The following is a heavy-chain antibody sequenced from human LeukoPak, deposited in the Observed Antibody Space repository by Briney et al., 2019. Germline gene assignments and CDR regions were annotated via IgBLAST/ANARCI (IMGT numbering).Heavy chain of an antibody. D-gene: IGHD6-19*01. Sequence: SETLSLTCTVSGGSISSSNYFWGWIRQPPGKGLEWIGSVYYSGSTYYNPSLKSRVTISVDTSKNQFTLKLSSVTAADTAVYYCARQKGYGSGRYLDYWGQGTLVTVSS. CDR2: VYYSGST. V-gene: IGHV4-39*01. CDR1: GGSISSSNYF. CDR3: ARQKGYGSGRYLDY. J-gene: IGHJ4*02.